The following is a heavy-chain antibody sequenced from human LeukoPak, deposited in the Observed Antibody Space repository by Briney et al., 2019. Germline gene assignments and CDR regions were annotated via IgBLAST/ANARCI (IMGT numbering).Heavy chain of an antibody. V-gene: IGHV4-59*01. J-gene: IGHJ4*02. CDR1: GGSISSYY. Sequence: KPSETLSLTCTVSGGSISSYYWSWIRQPPGKGLEWIGYIYYSGSTNYNPSLKSRVTISVDTSKNQFSLRLSSVTAADTAVYYCARVTGYMIEDYFDYRGQGTLVTVSS. D-gene: IGHD3-22*01. CDR3: ARVTGYMIEDYFDY. CDR2: IYYSGST.